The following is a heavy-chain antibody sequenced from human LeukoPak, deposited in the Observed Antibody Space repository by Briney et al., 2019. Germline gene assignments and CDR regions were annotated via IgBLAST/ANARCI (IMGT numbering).Heavy chain of an antibody. CDR2: IYYSGST. J-gene: IGHJ4*02. CDR1: GGSISSYY. V-gene: IGHV4-59*12. D-gene: IGHD4-17*01. CDR3: ARDPIHDYGDYGTYYFGY. Sequence: SETLSLTCTVSGGSISSYYWSWIRQPPGKGLEWIGYIYYSGSTNYNPSLKSRVTISVDTSKNQFSLKLSSVTAADTAVYYCARDPIHDYGDYGTYYFGYWGQGTLVTVSS.